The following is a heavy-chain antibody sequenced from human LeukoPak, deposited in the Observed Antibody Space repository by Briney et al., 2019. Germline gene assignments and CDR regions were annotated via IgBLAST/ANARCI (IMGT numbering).Heavy chain of an antibody. CDR2: FYYSGST. D-gene: IGHD4-17*01. CDR1: GGSISSYY. J-gene: IGHJ4*02. CDR3: ARASGGYGDPFDY. Sequence: SETLSLTCTVSGGSISSYYWSWIRQPPGKGLEWVGHFYYSGSTNYNPSFKSRVTISIDTSKNQFSLKLRSVTAADTAVYYCARASGGYGDPFDYWGQGTLVTVSS. V-gene: IGHV4-59*01.